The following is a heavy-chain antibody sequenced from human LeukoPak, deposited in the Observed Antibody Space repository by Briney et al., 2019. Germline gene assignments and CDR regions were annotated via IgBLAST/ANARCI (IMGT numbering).Heavy chain of an antibody. V-gene: IGHV3-7*02. Sequence: GGSLRLSCAASGFTFSNSWMTWVRQAPGKGLEWVANISPDGSGKFYVESVKGRFTISRDNAKKSLFLQMNSLRAEDTAVYYCARAISDYDASDIWGQGTMVTVSS. CDR3: ARAISDYDASDI. CDR1: GFTFSNSW. D-gene: IGHD4-17*01. J-gene: IGHJ3*02. CDR2: ISPDGSGK.